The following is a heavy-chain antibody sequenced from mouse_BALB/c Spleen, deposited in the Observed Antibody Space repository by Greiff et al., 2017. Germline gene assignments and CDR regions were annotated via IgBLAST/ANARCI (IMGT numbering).Heavy chain of an antibody. CDR3: AREGSSSSWFAY. Sequence: QVQLKESGAELVRPGVSVKISCKGSGYTFTDYAMHWVKQSHAKSLEWIGVISTYYGDASYNQKFKGKATMTVDKSSSTAYMELARLTSEDSAIYYCAREGSSSSWFAYWGQGTLVTVSA. J-gene: IGHJ3*01. CDR2: ISTYYGDA. D-gene: IGHD1-1*01. V-gene: IGHV1S137*01. CDR1: GYTFTDYA.